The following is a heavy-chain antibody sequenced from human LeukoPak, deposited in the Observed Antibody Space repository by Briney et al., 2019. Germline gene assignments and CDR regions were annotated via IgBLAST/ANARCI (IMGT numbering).Heavy chain of an antibody. Sequence: GGSVRLSCAASGFTFSSYTMNWVRQAPGKGLEWVSYISPRRTSIYYADSVKGRFTISRDNAKNSLSLQMNSLRAEDTAVYYCARGNYFDYWGQGALVTVSS. CDR2: ISPRRTSI. CDR3: ARGNYFDY. J-gene: IGHJ4*02. CDR1: GFTFSSYT. V-gene: IGHV3-48*01.